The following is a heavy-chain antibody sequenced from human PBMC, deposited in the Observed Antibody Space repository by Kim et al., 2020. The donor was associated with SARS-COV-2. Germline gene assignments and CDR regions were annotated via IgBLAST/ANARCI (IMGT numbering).Heavy chain of an antibody. CDR2: ISSNGADP. D-gene: IGHD2-2*01. CDR3: ARERRHCSGTACYLFDY. J-gene: IGHJ4*02. V-gene: IGHV3-64*02. CDR1: GFIFDTYA. Sequence: GGSLRLFCAASGFIFDTYAMHWVRQTPGRRLEYVSAISSNGADPYYADSVKGRFIISRDNSKNTMYLQMGSLRAEDMAVYYCARERRHCSGTACYLFDYWGQGTLVTVST.